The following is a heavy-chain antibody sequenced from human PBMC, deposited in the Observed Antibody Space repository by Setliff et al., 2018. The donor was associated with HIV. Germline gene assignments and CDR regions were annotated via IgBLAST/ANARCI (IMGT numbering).Heavy chain of an antibody. J-gene: IGHJ5*01. V-gene: IGHV4-31*02. D-gene: IGHD5-12*01. CDR1: GGSVTSGGHY. Sequence: PSETLSLTCTVSGGSVTSGGHYWSWIRQQPGKAPEWIGYIHYTGSSFYNPSLTDRLTISVDTSKNQFSLKLSYVTAADTAVYYCARGGNSRAAWFDSWGQGTLVTVSS. CDR2: IHYTGSS. CDR3: ARGGNSRAAWFDS.